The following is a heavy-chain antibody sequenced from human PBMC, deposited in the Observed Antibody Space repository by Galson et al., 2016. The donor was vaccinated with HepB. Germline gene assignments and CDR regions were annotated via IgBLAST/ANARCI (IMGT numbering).Heavy chain of an antibody. D-gene: IGHD3-3*01. V-gene: IGHV4-59*01. J-gene: IGHJ5*02. CDR2: VYYSGTT. CDR3: ARAVSAFGKGWFDP. CDR1: SGSIGSYH. Sequence: SETLSLTCSVSSGSIGSYHWNWIRQPPGKGLEWIESVYYSGTTAYNPSLKSRVTISVDTSKNQFSLNLNSVTAADTAMYYCARAVSAFGKGWFDPWGQGILVTVSS.